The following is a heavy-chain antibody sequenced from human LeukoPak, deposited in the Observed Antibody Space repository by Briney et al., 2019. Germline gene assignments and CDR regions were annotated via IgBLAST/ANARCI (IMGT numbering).Heavy chain of an antibody. Sequence: PGGSLRLSCAVSGFTVSSNYMSWVRQAPGKGLEWVSVIYSGGSTYYADSVKGRFTISRDNSKNTLSLQMNSLRAEDTTVYYCARDRGYDSSGYYDYWGQGTLVTVSS. D-gene: IGHD3-22*01. CDR3: ARDRGYDSSGYYDY. V-gene: IGHV3-66*01. CDR1: GFTVSSNY. CDR2: IYSGGST. J-gene: IGHJ4*02.